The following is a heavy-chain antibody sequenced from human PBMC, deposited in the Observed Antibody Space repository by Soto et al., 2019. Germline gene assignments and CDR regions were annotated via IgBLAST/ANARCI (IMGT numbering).Heavy chain of an antibody. CDR3: ARSILLWFGELLWNWFDP. CDR2: IYHSGST. D-gene: IGHD3-10*01. CDR1: GGSISSGGYS. J-gene: IGHJ5*02. V-gene: IGHV4-30-2*01. Sequence: SETLSLTCAVSGGSISSGGYSWSWIRQPPGKGLEWIGYIYHSGSTYYNPSLKSRVTISVDRSKNQFSLKLSSVTAADTAVYYCARSILLWFGELLWNWFDPWGQGTLVTVSS.